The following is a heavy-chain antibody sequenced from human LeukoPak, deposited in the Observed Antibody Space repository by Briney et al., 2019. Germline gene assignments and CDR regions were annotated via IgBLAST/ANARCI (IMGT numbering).Heavy chain of an antibody. Sequence: GGSLRLFCAASGFTFSSYEMNWVRQAPGKGLEWVSYISSSGSTIYYADSVKGRFTISRDNAKNSLYLQMNSLRAEDTAVYYCARGVLRYFDWLPHRPHDAFDIWGQGTMVTVSS. CDR2: ISSSGSTI. D-gene: IGHD3-9*01. V-gene: IGHV3-48*03. J-gene: IGHJ3*02. CDR3: ARGVLRYFDWLPHRPHDAFDI. CDR1: GFTFSSYE.